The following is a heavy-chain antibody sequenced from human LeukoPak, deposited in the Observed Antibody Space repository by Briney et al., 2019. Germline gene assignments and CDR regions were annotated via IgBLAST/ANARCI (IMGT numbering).Heavy chain of an antibody. D-gene: IGHD6-13*01. J-gene: IGHJ4*02. Sequence: SETLSLTCSVSGDSISYFYWSWLRQAAGKGREWIGRVSSSGNTDYNASLKSRVTMSEDTSKNQLSLKVISVTAAEKAVYYCARGVIAAGGNDFGYWGKGTLVTVSS. V-gene: IGHV4-4*07. CDR3: ARGVIAAGGNDFGY. CDR1: GDSISYFY. CDR2: VSSSGNT.